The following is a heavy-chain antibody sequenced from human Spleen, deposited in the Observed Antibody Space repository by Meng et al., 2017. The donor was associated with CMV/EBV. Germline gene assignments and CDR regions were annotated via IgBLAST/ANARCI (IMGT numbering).Heavy chain of an antibody. D-gene: IGHD3-3*01. V-gene: IGHV5-51*01. CDR3: ARLHDFSSGYPPRFFDY. Sequence: GESLKISCKGSGYSFTGFWIAWVRQMPGKGLEWMGIIYPGDSDTRYSPSFQGQVTISPDKSISTAYLQWSSLKASDTAIYYCARLHDFSSGYPPRFFDYWGQGTLVTVSS. CDR1: GYSFTGFW. J-gene: IGHJ4*02. CDR2: IYPGDSDT.